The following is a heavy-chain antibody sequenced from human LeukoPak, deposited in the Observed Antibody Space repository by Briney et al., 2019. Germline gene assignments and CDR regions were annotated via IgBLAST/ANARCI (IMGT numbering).Heavy chain of an antibody. D-gene: IGHD2-2*01. CDR3: ARQYDSYYYYYLDL. CDR1: GYPINNAYY. V-gene: IGHV4-38-2*01. Sequence: SETLSLTCAVSGYPINNAYYWVWIRQPPGKGLEWNGSLFHPDSTYYNPSLKSRVTMSVDTSRNQFSLKLSSVTAADTAVYYCARQYDSYYYYYLDLWGTGTTVTVSS. J-gene: IGHJ6*03. CDR2: LFHPDST.